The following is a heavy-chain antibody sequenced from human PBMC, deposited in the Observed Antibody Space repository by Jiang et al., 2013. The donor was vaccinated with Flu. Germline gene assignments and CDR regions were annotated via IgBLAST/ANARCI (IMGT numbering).Heavy chain of an antibody. CDR2: IDWDDDK. J-gene: IGHJ4*02. V-gene: IGHV2-70*11. D-gene: IGHD3-22*01. CDR3: ARITRDSSGYYFLDY. Sequence: KPTQTLTLTCTFSGFSLSTSGMCVSWIRQPPGKALEWLARIDWDDDKYYSTSLKTRLTISKDTSKNQVVLTMTNMDPVDTATYYCARITRDSSGYYFLDYWGQGTLVTVSS. CDR1: GFSLSTSGMC.